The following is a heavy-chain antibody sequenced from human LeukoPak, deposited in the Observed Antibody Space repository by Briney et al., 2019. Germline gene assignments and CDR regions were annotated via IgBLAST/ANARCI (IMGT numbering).Heavy chain of an antibody. CDR2: IKQDGTEK. CDR3: ASGNDY. CDR1: GFTFSRYW. Sequence: GGSLRLSCAASGFTFSRYWMSWVRQAPGKGLEWVANIKQDGTEKYYVDSVKGRFTVSRDNAKNSLHLQMNSLKTEDTAVYYCASGNDYWGQGTLVTVSS. J-gene: IGHJ4*02. V-gene: IGHV3-7*01.